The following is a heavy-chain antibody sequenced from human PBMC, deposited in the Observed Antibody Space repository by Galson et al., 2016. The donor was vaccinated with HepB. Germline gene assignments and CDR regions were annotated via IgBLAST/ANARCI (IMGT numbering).Heavy chain of an antibody. D-gene: IGHD6-19*01. CDR3: ARGSGWLLDR. CDR1: GFSLSTTAVG. Sequence: PALVKPTQTLTLTCTFSGFSLSTTAVGVGWIRQAPGKAPEWLAFIYWDDNEYYSPSLQSRLTITKDTSKNQAVLTMTSVDPVDTGTYYCARGSGWLLDRWGQGTLVTVSS. CDR2: IYWDDNE. J-gene: IGHJ5*02. V-gene: IGHV2-5*02.